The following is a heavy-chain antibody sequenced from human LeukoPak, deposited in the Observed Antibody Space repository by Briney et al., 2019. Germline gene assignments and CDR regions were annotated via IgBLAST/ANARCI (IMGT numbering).Heavy chain of an antibody. V-gene: IGHV1-2*02. Sequence: ASVKVSCKASEYTFTGYYMHWVRQAPGQGLEWMGWINPNSGGTNYAQKFQGRVTMTRDTSISTAYMELSRLRSDDTAVYYCARDHGWFGELLPDYWGQGTLVTVSS. CDR3: ARDHGWFGELLPDY. CDR1: EYTFTGYY. D-gene: IGHD3-10*01. J-gene: IGHJ4*02. CDR2: INPNSGGT.